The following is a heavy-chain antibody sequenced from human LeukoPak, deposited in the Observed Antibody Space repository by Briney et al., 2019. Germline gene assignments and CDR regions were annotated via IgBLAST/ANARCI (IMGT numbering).Heavy chain of an antibody. CDR1: GGSFSGYY. Sequence: PSETLSLTCAVYGGSFSGYYWSWIRQPPGKGLEWIGEINHSGSTNYNPSLKSRVTISVDTSKNQFSLKLSSVTAADTAVYYCARGSGYSYGYVYYWGQGNLVTVSS. D-gene: IGHD5-18*01. CDR3: ARGSGYSYGYVYY. CDR2: INHSGST. V-gene: IGHV4-34*01. J-gene: IGHJ4*02.